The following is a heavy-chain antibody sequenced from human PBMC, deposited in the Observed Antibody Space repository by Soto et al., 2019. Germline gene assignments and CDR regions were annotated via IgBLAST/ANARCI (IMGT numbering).Heavy chain of an antibody. V-gene: IGHV1-69*01. J-gene: IGHJ5*02. D-gene: IGHD3-22*01. CDR2: IIPIFGTA. CDR1: GGTFSSYA. CDR3: ARVNDYYDSSGYYQGWFDP. Sequence: QVQLVQSGAEVKKPGSSVKVSCKASGGTFSSYAISWVRQAPGQGLEWMGGIIPIFGTANYAQKFQGRVKITAYESTSTAYMELSSLRSEDTAVYYCARVNDYYDSSGYYQGWFDPWGQGTLVTVSS.